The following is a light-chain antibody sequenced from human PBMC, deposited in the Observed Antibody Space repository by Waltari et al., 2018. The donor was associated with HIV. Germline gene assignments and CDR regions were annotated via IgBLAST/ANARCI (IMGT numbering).Light chain of an antibody. Sequence: QSALTQPPSASGSPGQSVTLSCTGTSSDVGGYNYVSWYQQHPGKAPKLTIHEVTKRPSGVPGRFSGSKPGNTAPLTVSGLQAEDEADYYCSSYAGTNNLLFGGGTKRTVL. CDR2: EVT. J-gene: IGLJ2*01. V-gene: IGLV2-8*01. CDR1: SSDVGGYNY. CDR3: SSYAGTNNLL.